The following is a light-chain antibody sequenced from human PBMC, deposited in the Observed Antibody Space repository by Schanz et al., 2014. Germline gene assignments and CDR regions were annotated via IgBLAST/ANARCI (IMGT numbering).Light chain of an antibody. CDR2: DVT. J-gene: IGLJ3*02. CDR1: SSDVGSYNR. CDR3: CSYAGSYTWV. Sequence: QSALTQPRPVSGSPGQSVTISCTGTSSDVGSYNRVSWYQQYPGKAPKLLIYDVTKGPSGVPDRFSGSKSGNTASLTISGLQSEDEADYYCCSYAGSYTWVFGGGTKLTVL. V-gene: IGLV2-11*01.